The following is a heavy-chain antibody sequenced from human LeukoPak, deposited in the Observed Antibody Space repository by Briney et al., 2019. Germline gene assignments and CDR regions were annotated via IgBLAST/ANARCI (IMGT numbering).Heavy chain of an antibody. CDR1: GFTFSNYW. Sequence: PGGSLRLSCAASGFTFSNYWMHWVRQGPGKGLVWVLRINSDGSTSYADSVKGRFTISRDNAKNTLYLQMNSLRAEDTAVYYCARDGSLPDYWGQGTLVTVSS. V-gene: IGHV3-74*01. CDR2: INSDGST. J-gene: IGHJ4*02. CDR3: ARDGSLPDY.